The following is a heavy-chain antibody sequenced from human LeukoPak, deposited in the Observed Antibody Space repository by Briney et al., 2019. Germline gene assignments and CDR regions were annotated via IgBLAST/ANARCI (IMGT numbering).Heavy chain of an antibody. J-gene: IGHJ4*02. V-gene: IGHV4-39*01. Sequence: SETLPLTCTVSGGSIGSSSYYWGWIRQPPGKGLEWIGSIYYSGSTYYNPSLKSRVTISVDTSKNQFSLKLSSVTAADTAVYYCATDSSGYYYFDYWGQGTLVTVSS. CDR3: ATDSSGYYYFDY. CDR1: GGSIGSSSYY. D-gene: IGHD3-22*01. CDR2: IYYSGST.